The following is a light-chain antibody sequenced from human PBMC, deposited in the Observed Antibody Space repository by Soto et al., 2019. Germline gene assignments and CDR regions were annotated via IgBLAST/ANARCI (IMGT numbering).Light chain of an antibody. Sequence: QSALPQPASVSGSPGPSIAISCTGTRSDVGAYNYVSWYQQHPGNAPQLMISEVTNRPSGVSDRFSGSKSGNTASLTISGLQAEDEADYYCSSFTSRFTFVFGTGTKLTVL. J-gene: IGLJ1*01. V-gene: IGLV2-14*01. CDR2: EVT. CDR1: RSDVGAYNY. CDR3: SSFTSRFTFV.